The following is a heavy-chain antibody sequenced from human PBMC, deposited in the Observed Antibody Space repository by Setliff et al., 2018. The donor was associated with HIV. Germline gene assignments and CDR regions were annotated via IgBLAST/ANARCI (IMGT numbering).Heavy chain of an antibody. CDR3: ARTYCGGVYNWFDP. Sequence: PSETLSLTCIVSGGSISSSSSYWGWIRQPPGKGLEWIGNIYYSGSTYYNPSLKSRVTISVDTSKNQFSLKLSSVTAADTAVYYCARTYCGGVYNWFDPWGQGTLVTVSS. CDR1: GGSISSSSSY. V-gene: IGHV4-39*07. J-gene: IGHJ5*02. D-gene: IGHD2-21*01. CDR2: IYYSGST.